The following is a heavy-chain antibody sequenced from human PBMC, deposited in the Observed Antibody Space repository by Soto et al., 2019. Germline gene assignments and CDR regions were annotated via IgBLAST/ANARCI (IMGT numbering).Heavy chain of an antibody. V-gene: IGHV1-69*01. J-gene: IGHJ5*01. CDR1: GGAFGTFA. CDR3: ASQDPPRGRYCTSYSCYDGWFES. CDR2: IIPIYGTA. D-gene: IGHD2-2*01. Sequence: QVQLDQSGAEVKKPGSSVKVSCKASGGAFGTFAISWVRQAPGQGLEWMGGIIPIYGTAHYAQIFEGRVTISADASTDTVYMEVTSLTSADTAVYFCASQDPPRGRYCTSYSCYDGWFESWGQGTLVTVST.